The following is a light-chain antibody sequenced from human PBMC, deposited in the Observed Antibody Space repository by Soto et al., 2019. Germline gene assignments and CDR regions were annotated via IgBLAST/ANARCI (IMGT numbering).Light chain of an antibody. CDR3: QQYDNVPLT. V-gene: IGKV1-33*01. CDR1: HYISDY. CDR2: DAS. Sequence: DVQMTQSPSSLSASVGDRVTITCQASHYISDYLNWYQYKPGEAPKLLIYDASKLEAGVPSRFSGRGSGTDFTFSISSLQPEDIATYYCQQYDNVPLTFGGGTKVEIK. J-gene: IGKJ4*01.